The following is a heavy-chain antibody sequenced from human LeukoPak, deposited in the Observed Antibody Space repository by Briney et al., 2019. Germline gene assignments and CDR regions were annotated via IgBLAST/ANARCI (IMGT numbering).Heavy chain of an antibody. CDR3: ARARLWFGDAFDI. CDR1: GFTFDDYA. CDR2: ISWNSGSI. D-gene: IGHD3-10*01. J-gene: IGHJ3*02. V-gene: IGHV3-9*01. Sequence: PGGSLRLSCAASGFTFDDYAMHWVRQAPGKGLEWVSGISWNSGSIGYADSVKGRFTISRDNSKNTLYLQMNSLRAGDTAVYYCARARLWFGDAFDIWGQGTMVTVSS.